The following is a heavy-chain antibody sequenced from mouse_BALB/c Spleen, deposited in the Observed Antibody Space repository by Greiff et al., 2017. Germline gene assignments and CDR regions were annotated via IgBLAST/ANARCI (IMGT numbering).Heavy chain of an antibody. J-gene: IGHJ2*01. D-gene: IGHD2-1*01. V-gene: IGHV5-9-1*01. CDR3: ARVIYYGQPNAGNFDY. CDR2: ISSGGSYT. CDR1: GFTFSSYA. Sequence: DVMLVESGGGLVKPGGSLKLSCAASGFTFSSYAMSWVRQTPEKRLEWVATISSGGSYTYYPDSVKGRFTISRDNARNILYLQMSSLRSEDTAMYYCARVIYYGQPNAGNFDYWGQGTTLTVSS.